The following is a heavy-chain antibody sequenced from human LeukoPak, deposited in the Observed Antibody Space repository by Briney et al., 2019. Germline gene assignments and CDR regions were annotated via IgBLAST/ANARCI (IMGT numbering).Heavy chain of an antibody. CDR1: GFTFSSYG. CDR2: ISYDGSNK. J-gene: IGHJ4*02. V-gene: IGHV3-30*18. CDR3: AKGHRSYFDC. Sequence: GRSLRLSCAASGFTFSSYGMHWVRQAPGKGLEWVAVISYDGSNKYYADSVKGRFTISRDNSKNTLYLQMNSLRAEDTAVYYCAKGHRSYFDCWGQGTLVTVSS.